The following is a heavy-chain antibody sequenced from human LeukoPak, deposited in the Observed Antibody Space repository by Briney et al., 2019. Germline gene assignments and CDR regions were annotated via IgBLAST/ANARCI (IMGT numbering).Heavy chain of an antibody. CDR3: ARLYVAGVSYHAFDI. CDR1: GFTFSSYW. V-gene: IGHV3-7*01. Sequence: PGGSLRLSCAASGFTFSSYWMSWVRQAPGKGLEWVANIKQDGSEKYYVDSVKGRFTISRDNAKNSLYLQMNSLRAEDTAVYYRARLYVAGVSYHAFDIWGHGTMVTVSS. D-gene: IGHD6-19*01. CDR2: IKQDGSEK. J-gene: IGHJ3*02.